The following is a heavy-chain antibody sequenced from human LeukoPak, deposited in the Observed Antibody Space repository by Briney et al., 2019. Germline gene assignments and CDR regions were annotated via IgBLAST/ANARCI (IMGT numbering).Heavy chain of an antibody. CDR1: GGTFSSYA. CDR2: IIPILGIA. CDR3: ASWGELGVAYDAFDI. Sequence: SAKVSCKASGGTFSSYAISWVRQAPGQGLEWMGRIIPILGIANYAQKFQGRVTITADKSTSTAYMELSSLRSEDTAVYYCASWGELGVAYDAFDIWGQGTMVTVSS. J-gene: IGHJ3*02. D-gene: IGHD1-26*01. V-gene: IGHV1-69*04.